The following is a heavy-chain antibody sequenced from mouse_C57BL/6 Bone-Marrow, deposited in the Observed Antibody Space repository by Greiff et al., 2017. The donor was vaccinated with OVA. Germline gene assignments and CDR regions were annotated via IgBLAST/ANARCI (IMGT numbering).Heavy chain of an antibody. CDR3: ARGNYYYGSSYSPFDY. D-gene: IGHD1-1*01. CDR2: INYDGSST. V-gene: IGHV5-16*01. J-gene: IGHJ2*01. CDR1: GFTFSDYY. Sequence: EVKVVESEGGLVQPGSSMKLSCTASGFTFSDYYMAWVRQVPEKGLEWVANINYDGSSTYYLDSLKSRFIISRDNAKNILYLQMSSLKSEDTATYYCARGNYYYGSSYSPFDYWGQGTTLTVSS.